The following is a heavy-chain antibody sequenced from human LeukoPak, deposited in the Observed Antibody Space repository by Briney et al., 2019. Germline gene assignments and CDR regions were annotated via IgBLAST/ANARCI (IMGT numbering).Heavy chain of an antibody. J-gene: IGHJ3*02. D-gene: IGHD3-22*01. Sequence: GASVKVSCKASGGTFSSYAISWVRQAPGQGLEWMGGIIPIFGTANYAQKFQGRVTITTDESTSTAYMELRSLRSEDTAVYYCATSGYPYNAFDIWGQGTMVTVSS. CDR1: GGTFSSYA. V-gene: IGHV1-69*05. CDR3: ATSGYPYNAFDI. CDR2: IIPIFGTA.